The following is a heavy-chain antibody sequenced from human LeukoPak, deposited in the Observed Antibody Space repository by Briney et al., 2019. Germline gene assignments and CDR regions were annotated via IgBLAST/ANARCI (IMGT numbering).Heavy chain of an antibody. CDR1: GYSISSGYY. Sequence: SETLSLTCTVSGYSISSGYYWGWIRQPPGKGLEWIGSIYHSGSTYYNPSLKSRVTISVDTSKNQFSLKLSSVTAADTAVYYCARTYGGLAEVSFDIWGQGTMVTVSS. V-gene: IGHV4-38-2*02. CDR3: ARTYGGLAEVSFDI. J-gene: IGHJ3*02. D-gene: IGHD2-8*01. CDR2: IYHSGST.